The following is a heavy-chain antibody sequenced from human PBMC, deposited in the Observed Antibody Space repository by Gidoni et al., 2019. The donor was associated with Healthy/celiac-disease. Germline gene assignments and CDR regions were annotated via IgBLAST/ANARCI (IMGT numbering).Heavy chain of an antibody. Sequence: QVQLQQWGAGLLKPSETLSLTCAVYGGSFSGYYWSWIRQPPGKGLEWIGEINHSGSTNYNPSLKSRVTISVDTSKNQFSLKLSSVTAADTAVYYCARGRGPGIRYWGQGTLVTVSS. V-gene: IGHV4-34*01. CDR1: GGSFSGYY. J-gene: IGHJ4*02. CDR3: ARGRGPGIRY. D-gene: IGHD3-10*01. CDR2: INHSGST.